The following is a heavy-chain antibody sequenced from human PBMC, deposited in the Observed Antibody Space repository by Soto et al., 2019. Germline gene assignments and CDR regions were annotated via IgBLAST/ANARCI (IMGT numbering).Heavy chain of an antibody. Sequence: LXLXCAVSRGSISSXGYYWTWGRQHPGKGVEWIVYIYYSGSTYYKPSLKSRLNISVDPSNNQFSLKLTSVTAADTAVYYCARDRMTTVVTASGMDVWGQGTTGTVS. CDR3: ARDRMTTVVTASGMDV. CDR2: IYYSGST. D-gene: IGHD4-17*01. CDR1: RGSISSXGYY. V-gene: IGHV4-31*11. J-gene: IGHJ6*02.